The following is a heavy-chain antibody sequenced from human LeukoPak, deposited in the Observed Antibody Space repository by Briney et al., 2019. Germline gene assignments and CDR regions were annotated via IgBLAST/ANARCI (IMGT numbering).Heavy chain of an antibody. D-gene: IGHD3-9*01. V-gene: IGHV3-48*02. CDR2: IRTTAEGAKYA. Sequence: GGSLRLSCVTSGFXFTDYPINWVRQAPGKGLEWISNIRTTAEGAKYAYYADSVKGRVTISRDDGKNTLYLHMNSLRDDDTAVYYCATDQRYAFDYWGQGILVTVSS. CDR1: GFXFTDYP. J-gene: IGHJ4*02. CDR3: ATDQRYAFDY.